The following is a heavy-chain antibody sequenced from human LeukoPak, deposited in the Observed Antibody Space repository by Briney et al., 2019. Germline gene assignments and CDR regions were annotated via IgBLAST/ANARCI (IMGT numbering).Heavy chain of an antibody. CDR1: GYTFTGYY. Sequence: ASVKVSCKAPGYTFTGYYMHWVRQAPGQGLEWMGWISAYNSNTNYAQKLQGRVTMTTDTSTSTAYMELRSLRSDDTAVYYCARSYSSGSTSRWDPTGTWFDPWGQGALVTVSS. CDR3: ARSYSSGSTSRWDPTGTWFDP. J-gene: IGHJ5*02. D-gene: IGHD2-2*01. CDR2: ISAYNSNT. V-gene: IGHV1-18*04.